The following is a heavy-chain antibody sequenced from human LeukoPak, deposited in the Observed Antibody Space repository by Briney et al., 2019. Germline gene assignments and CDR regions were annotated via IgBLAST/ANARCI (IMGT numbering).Heavy chain of an antibody. CDR3: ATYRQVLLPFES. V-gene: IGHV3-9*01. J-gene: IGHJ4*02. D-gene: IGHD2-8*02. CDR1: GFTFDDYA. Sequence: GGSLRLSCATSGFTFDDYAVHWVRQAPGKGLEWVSGISWNSGSIGYADSVKGRFTISRDNAKNSLYLQMNSLRAEDTAIYYCATYRQVLLPFESWGQGTLVTVSS. CDR2: ISWNSGSI.